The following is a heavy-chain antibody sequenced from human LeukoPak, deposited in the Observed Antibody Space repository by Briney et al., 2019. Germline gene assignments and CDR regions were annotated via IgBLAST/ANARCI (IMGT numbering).Heavy chain of an antibody. V-gene: IGHV5-51*01. CDR2: IYPGDSDT. CDR3: ARPLSYSSSPGEFDY. D-gene: IGHD6-6*01. J-gene: IGHJ4*02. CDR1: GYNFTSYW. Sequence: GASLQISCKGSGYNFTSYWIGGGRPLPGKGLEWMGIIYPGDSDTRYSPSFQGQVTISADKSISTAYLQWSSLKASDTAMYYCARPLSYSSSPGEFDYWGQGTLVTVSS.